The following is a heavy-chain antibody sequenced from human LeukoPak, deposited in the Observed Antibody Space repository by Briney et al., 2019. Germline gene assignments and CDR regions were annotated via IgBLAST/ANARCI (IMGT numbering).Heavy chain of an antibody. D-gene: IGHD3-22*01. CDR3: ARDERYYDSSGYYGNWFDP. CDR2: INGSGGST. CDR1: GFTFSSYA. Sequence: GGSLRLSCAASGFTFSSYAMSWVRQAPGKGLEWVSDINGSGGSTYYADSVKGRFTISRDNSKNTLYLQMNSLRAEDTAVYYCARDERYYDSSGYYGNWFDPWGQGTLVTVSS. V-gene: IGHV3-23*01. J-gene: IGHJ5*02.